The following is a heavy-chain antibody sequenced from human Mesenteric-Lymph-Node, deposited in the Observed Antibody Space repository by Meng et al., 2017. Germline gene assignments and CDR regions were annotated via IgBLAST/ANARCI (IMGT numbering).Heavy chain of an antibody. CDR3: ARLAVGGADAFDI. Sequence: REPATGLVKPSESLSLPCTVSGGSISSGGFYWSWIRQHPGKGLEWIGYIYYSGSTNYNPSLKSRITISIDTSKNQFSLNLSSVTAADTAVYYCARLAVGGADAFDIWGRGTMVTVSS. J-gene: IGHJ3*02. D-gene: IGHD6-19*01. CDR2: IYYSGST. V-gene: IGHV4-61*08. CDR1: GGSISSGGFY.